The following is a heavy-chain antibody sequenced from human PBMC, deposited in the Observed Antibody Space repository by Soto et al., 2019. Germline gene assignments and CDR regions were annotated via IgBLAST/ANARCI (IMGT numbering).Heavy chain of an antibody. D-gene: IGHD1-26*01. CDR2: IVVGSGNT. CDR1: GFTFTSSA. CDR3: AVVGEWELPTLFDY. V-gene: IGHV1-58*01. Sequence: SVKVSCTASGFTFTSSAVQWVRQARGQRLEWIGWIVVGSGNTNYAQKFQERVTITRDMSTSTAYMELSSLRSEDTAVYYCAVVGEWELPTLFDYWGQGTLVTVSS. J-gene: IGHJ4*02.